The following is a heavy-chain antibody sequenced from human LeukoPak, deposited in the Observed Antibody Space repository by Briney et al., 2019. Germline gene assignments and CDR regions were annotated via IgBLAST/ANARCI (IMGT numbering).Heavy chain of an antibody. Sequence: ASVKVSWKASGYTFTGYFMHWVRQAPGQGLDWMGWINPNTGGTKYAQKFQGRVTMTRDTSIGTAYMELSTVTSDDTAVYFCARVHATGYFSLDLGYWGQGTLVTVSS. CDR2: INPNTGGT. D-gene: IGHD3-9*01. V-gene: IGHV1-2*02. CDR1: GYTFTGYF. J-gene: IGHJ4*02. CDR3: ARVHATGYFSLDLGY.